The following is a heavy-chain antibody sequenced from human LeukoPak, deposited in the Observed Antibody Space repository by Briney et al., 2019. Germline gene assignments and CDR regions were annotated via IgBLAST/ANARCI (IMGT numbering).Heavy chain of an antibody. V-gene: IGHV3-7*01. CDR1: GFTFSNYW. Sequence: GGSLRLSCVASGFTFSNYWMSWVRQAPGKGLEWVANINQDGSEKYDVDSAKGRFTISRDNARNSLYLQMNSLRVDDTAMYYCARVGGGDGSGWSTTDYWGQGTLVTISS. CDR2: INQDGSEK. J-gene: IGHJ4*02. D-gene: IGHD6-19*01. CDR3: ARVGGGDGSGWSTTDY.